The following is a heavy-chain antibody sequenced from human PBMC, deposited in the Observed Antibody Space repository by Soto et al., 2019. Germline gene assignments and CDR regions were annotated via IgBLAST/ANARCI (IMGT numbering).Heavy chain of an antibody. CDR2: IIPIFGTA. V-gene: IGHV1-69*12. CDR3: ASPPNESSGDNYGMDV. D-gene: IGHD6-19*01. Sequence: QVQLVQSGAEVKKPGSSVKVSCKASGCTFSSYAISWVRQAPGQGLEWVGGIIPIFGTANYAQKFKGRVTIAADESTSTAYMDLSSLRCEDPAVYYCASPPNESSGDNYGMDVWGQGTTVTVAS. CDR1: GCTFSSYA. J-gene: IGHJ6*02.